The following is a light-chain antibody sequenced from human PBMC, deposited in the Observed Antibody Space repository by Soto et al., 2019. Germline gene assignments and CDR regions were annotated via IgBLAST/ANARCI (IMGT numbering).Light chain of an antibody. CDR3: QTWGTGPWV. V-gene: IGLV4-69*01. J-gene: IGLJ3*02. Sequence: QLVLTQSPSASASLGASVKLTCTLSSGHSNYAIAWHQQQPEKGTRCLMKLNSNGSHSKGDGIPDRFSGSSSGAARYLTISSLQSEDEADYYCQTWGTGPWVFGGGTKLTVL. CDR2: LNSNGSH. CDR1: SGHSNYA.